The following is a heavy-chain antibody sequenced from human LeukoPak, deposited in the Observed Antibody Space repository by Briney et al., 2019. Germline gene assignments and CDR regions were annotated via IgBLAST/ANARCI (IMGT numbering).Heavy chain of an antibody. V-gene: IGHV3-66*02. CDR1: GFTVSSNY. CDR3: ARDRGGEFDP. Sequence: PGGSLRLSCAASGFTVSSNYMSWVRQAPGQGLEGGSVIYSGGSTCYANSANGRITVSRDNSKNTLYLQLNSLGAEDTAVYYCARDRGGEFDPWGQGTLVTVSS. CDR2: IYSGGST. J-gene: IGHJ5*02. D-gene: IGHD3-10*01.